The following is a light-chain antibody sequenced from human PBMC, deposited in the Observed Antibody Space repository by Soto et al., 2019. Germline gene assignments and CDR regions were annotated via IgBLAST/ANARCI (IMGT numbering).Light chain of an antibody. Sequence: EIVLTQSPGTLSLSPGERATLSCRASQSVSSSYLAWYQQKPGQAPRLLIYGASTRATGIPDRFSGSGSGRDFTRTISRLEPEDFAVYYCQQYGSSPTWTFGQGTKVEIK. CDR2: GAS. J-gene: IGKJ1*01. CDR1: QSVSSSY. CDR3: QQYGSSPTWT. V-gene: IGKV3-20*01.